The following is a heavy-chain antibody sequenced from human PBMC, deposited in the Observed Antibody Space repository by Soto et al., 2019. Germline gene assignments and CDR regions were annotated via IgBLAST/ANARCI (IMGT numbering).Heavy chain of an antibody. CDR3: AKGTEWLVRTWFDY. CDR2: IIVGSGNT. V-gene: IGHV1-58*01. Sequence: SVKVSCKASGFTFTSSAVQWVRQARGQGLEWIGIIIVGSGNTSYAQKFQERFTISRDNSTNALYMQMNSLRAEDTAVYYCAKGTEWLVRTWFDYWGQGTLVTVSS. D-gene: IGHD6-19*01. CDR1: GFTFTSSA. J-gene: IGHJ4*02.